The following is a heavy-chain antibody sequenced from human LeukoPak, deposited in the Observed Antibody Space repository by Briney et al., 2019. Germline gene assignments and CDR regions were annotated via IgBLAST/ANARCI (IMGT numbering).Heavy chain of an antibody. Sequence: SETLSLTCSVSGGSTSEYYWGWIRQPAGKGLGWIGRIYSSGSTDYNPSLKGRVAISVDKSKAQFSLRLNSVTAADTAVYYCAREYRDDIGSGYYNDCWGQGTLVTVSS. V-gene: IGHV4-4*07. D-gene: IGHD3-22*01. CDR2: IYSSGST. CDR3: AREYRDDIGSGYYNDC. J-gene: IGHJ4*02. CDR1: GGSTSEYY.